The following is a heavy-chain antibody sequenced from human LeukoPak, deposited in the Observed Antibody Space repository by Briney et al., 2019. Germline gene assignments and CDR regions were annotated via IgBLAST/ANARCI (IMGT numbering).Heavy chain of an antibody. D-gene: IGHD6-19*01. V-gene: IGHV3-23*01. J-gene: IGHJ4*01. CDR2: LSGSGITT. CDR3: AKGIYSSGWSYFDY. CDR1: GFVVSDNN. Sequence: GGSLRLSCAASGFVVSDNNMSWVRQAPGKGLEWVSTLSGSGITTYYADSVKGRFTISRDNSKNTLYLQMNSLRAEDTAVYYCAKGIYSSGWSYFDYWGHGTLVTVSS.